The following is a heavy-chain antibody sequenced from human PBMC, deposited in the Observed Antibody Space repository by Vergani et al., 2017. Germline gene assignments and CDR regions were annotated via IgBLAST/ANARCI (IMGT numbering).Heavy chain of an antibody. CDR2: IKSKTDGGTT. D-gene: IGHD3-16*01. CDR3: AKDWGSYDYTY. V-gene: IGHV3-15*05. J-gene: IGHJ4*02. CDR1: GFTFSNAW. Sequence: EVQLVESGGGLVKPGGSLRLSCAASGFTFSNAWMSWVRQAPGKGLEWVGRIKSKTDGGTTDYAAPVKGRFTISRDNSKNSLYLQMNSLRTEDTALYYCAKDWGSYDYTYWGQGTLVTVSS.